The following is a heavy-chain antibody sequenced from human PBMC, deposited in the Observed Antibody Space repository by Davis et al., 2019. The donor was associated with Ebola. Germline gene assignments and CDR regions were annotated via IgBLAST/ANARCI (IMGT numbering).Heavy chain of an antibody. V-gene: IGHV1-46*01. D-gene: IGHD6-13*01. CDR1: GYTFTSYY. J-gene: IGHJ4*02. Sequence: ASVKVSCKASGYTFTSYYMHWVRQAPGQGLEWMGIINPSGGSTSYAQKFQGRVTITRDTSASTAYMELSSLRSEDTAVYYCARLYSSTPDYWGQGTLVTVSS. CDR3: ARLYSSTPDY. CDR2: INPSGGST.